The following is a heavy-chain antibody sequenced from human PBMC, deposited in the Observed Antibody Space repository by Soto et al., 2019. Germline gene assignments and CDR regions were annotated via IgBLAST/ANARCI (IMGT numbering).Heavy chain of an antibody. CDR3: ARISGWRIGGFGGAFDI. CDR1: GSTFRSYE. CDR2: ISSSGSTI. D-gene: IGHD3-16*01. V-gene: IGHV3-48*03. J-gene: IGHJ3*02. Sequence: PGGSLRLSCAASGSTFRSYEMNWVRQAPGKGLEWVSYISSSGSTIQYADSVKGRFTISRDNAKNSLYLQMNSLRAEDTAVYYCARISGWRIGGFGGAFDIWGQGTMVTVS.